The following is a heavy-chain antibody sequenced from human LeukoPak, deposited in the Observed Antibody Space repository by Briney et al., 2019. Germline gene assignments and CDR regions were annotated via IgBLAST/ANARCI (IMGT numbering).Heavy chain of an antibody. CDR2: IIPIFGTA. Sequence: ASVKVSCKTSGYTFTTYATNWVRQAPGQGLEWMGGIIPIFGTANYAQKFQGRVTITADESTSTAYMELSSLRSEDTAVYYCARSRIAAAHFDYWGQGTLVTVSS. J-gene: IGHJ4*02. D-gene: IGHD6-13*01. CDR1: GYTFTTYA. V-gene: IGHV1-69*13. CDR3: ARSRIAAAHFDY.